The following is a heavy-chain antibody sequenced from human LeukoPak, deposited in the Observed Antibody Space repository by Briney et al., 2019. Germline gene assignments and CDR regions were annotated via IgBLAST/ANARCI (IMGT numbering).Heavy chain of an antibody. D-gene: IGHD2-2*01. CDR2: MNPNSGNT. CDR3: ARGRKYQLLSNNWFDP. CDR1: GYTFTSYD. J-gene: IGHJ5*02. Sequence: ASVKVSCKASGYTFTSYDINWVRQATGQGLEWMGWMNPNSGNTGYAQKFQGRVTITRNTSISTAYMELSSLRSEDTAVYYCARGRKYQLLSNNWFDPWGQGTLVTVSS. V-gene: IGHV1-8*03.